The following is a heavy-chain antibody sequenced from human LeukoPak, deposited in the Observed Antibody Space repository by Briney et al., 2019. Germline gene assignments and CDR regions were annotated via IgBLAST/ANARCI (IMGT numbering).Heavy chain of an antibody. V-gene: IGHV1-69*04. Sequence: SVKVSCKASGGTFSSYAISWVRQAPGQGLEWMGRIIPILGIANYAQKFQGRVTMTRDTSTSTVYMELSSLRSEDTAVYFCARDAGGYYDTSGYDYWGQGTLVTVSS. CDR1: GGTFSSYA. CDR2: IIPILGIA. CDR3: ARDAGGYYDTSGYDY. D-gene: IGHD3-22*01. J-gene: IGHJ4*02.